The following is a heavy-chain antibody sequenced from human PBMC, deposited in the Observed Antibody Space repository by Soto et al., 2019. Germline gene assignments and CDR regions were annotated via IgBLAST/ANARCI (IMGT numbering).Heavy chain of an antibody. CDR1: PDSLNGHY. CDR2: IFYTEKT. V-gene: IGHV4-59*11. D-gene: IGHD2-2*01. Sequence: QVQLQESGPGLVKPSETLSLTCTVSPDSLNGHYWSWLRQTPGKELEWIGYIFYTEKTNYNSSLKSRVTMTLDTFENQFSLQLTSVTSADTAIYYCARGAGIVLVPDAIFDSWGQGTLVTVSS. CDR3: ARGAGIVLVPDAIFDS. J-gene: IGHJ4*02.